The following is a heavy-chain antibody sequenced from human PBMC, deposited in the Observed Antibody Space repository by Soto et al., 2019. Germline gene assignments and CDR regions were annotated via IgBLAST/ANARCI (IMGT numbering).Heavy chain of an antibody. CDR3: TTQSRRGYYDILTGHDY. V-gene: IGHV3-15*01. D-gene: IGHD3-9*01. CDR2: IKSKTDGGTT. Sequence: GGSLRLSCAASGFTFSNAWMSWVRQAPGKGLEWVGRIKSKTDGGTTDYAAPVKGRFTISRDDSKNTLYLQMNSLKTEDTAVYYCTTQSRRGYYDILTGHDYWGQGTLVTVSS. J-gene: IGHJ4*02. CDR1: GFTFSNAW.